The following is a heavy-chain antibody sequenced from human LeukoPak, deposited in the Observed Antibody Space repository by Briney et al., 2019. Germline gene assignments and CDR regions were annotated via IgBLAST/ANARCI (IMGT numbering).Heavy chain of an antibody. Sequence: GASVKVSCKASGGTFSSYAISWVRQAPGQGLEWMGGIIPIFGTANYAQKFQGRVTITADKSTSTAYVELSSLRSEDTAVYYCASGSTIYDILTGYYSSWFDPWGQGTLVTVSS. CDR3: ASGSTIYDILTGYYSSWFDP. V-gene: IGHV1-69*06. D-gene: IGHD3-9*01. CDR1: GGTFSSYA. J-gene: IGHJ5*02. CDR2: IIPIFGTA.